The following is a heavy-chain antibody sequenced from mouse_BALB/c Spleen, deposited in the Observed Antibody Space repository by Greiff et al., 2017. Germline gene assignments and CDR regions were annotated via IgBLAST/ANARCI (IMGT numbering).Heavy chain of an antibody. D-gene: IGHD1-2*01. CDR3: ARGPATGWFAY. CDR1: GFNIKDTY. J-gene: IGHJ3*01. V-gene: IGHV14-3*02. Sequence: VQLQQSGAELVKPGASVKLSCTASGFNIKDTYMHWVKQRPEQGLEWIGRIDPANGNTKYDPKFQGKATITADTSSNTAYLQLSSLTSEDTAVYYCARGPATGWFAYWGQGTLVTVSA. CDR2: IDPANGNT.